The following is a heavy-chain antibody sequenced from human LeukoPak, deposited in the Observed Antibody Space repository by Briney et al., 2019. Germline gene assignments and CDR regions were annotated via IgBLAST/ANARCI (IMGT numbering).Heavy chain of an antibody. CDR1: GYTFTSYD. CDR2: MNPNSGNT. Sequence: ASVKVSCKASGYTFTSYDINWVRQATGQGLEWMGWMNPNSGNTGYAQKFQGRVTMTRNTSISTAYMELSRLRSEDTAVYYCAVRIAAARLGNWFDPWGQGTLVTVSS. J-gene: IGHJ5*02. V-gene: IGHV1-8*01. D-gene: IGHD6-13*01. CDR3: AVRIAAARLGNWFDP.